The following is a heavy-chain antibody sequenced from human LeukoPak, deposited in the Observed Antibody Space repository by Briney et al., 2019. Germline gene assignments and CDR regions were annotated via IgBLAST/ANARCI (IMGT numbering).Heavy chain of an antibody. CDR3: ARDHSRAEVAGNY. Sequence: PGGSLRLSCAASGFTFSSYSMNWVRQAPGKGLGWVSYISSSSSTIYYADSVKGRFTISRDNAKNSLYLQMNSLRAEDTAVYYCARDHSRAEVAGNYWGQGILVTVSS. CDR1: GFTFSSYS. J-gene: IGHJ4*02. D-gene: IGHD2-15*01. V-gene: IGHV3-48*01. CDR2: ISSSSSTI.